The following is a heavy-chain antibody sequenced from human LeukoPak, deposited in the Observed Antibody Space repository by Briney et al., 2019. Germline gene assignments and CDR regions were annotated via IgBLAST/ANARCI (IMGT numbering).Heavy chain of an antibody. CDR1: GFTFSSYW. CDR3: ARDEGGYSYGIDY. CDR2: IKQDGSEK. J-gene: IGHJ4*02. V-gene: IGHV3-7*01. Sequence: GGSLRLSCAASGFTFSSYWMSWVRQAPGKGLEWVANIKQDGSEKYYVDSVKGRFTISRDNAKNSLYLQMNSLRAEDTAVYYCARDEGGYSYGIDYWGQGTLVTVSS. D-gene: IGHD5-18*01.